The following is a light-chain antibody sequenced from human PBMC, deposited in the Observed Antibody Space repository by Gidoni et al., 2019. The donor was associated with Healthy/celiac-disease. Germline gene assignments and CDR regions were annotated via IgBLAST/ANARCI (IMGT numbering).Light chain of an antibody. J-gene: IGKJ2*01. V-gene: IGKV1-39*01. CDR3: QQSYSTPPT. CDR1: QSISSY. CDR2: AAS. Sequence: DIQMTQSPSSRSASVGDRVTITCRASQSISSYLNWYQPKPGKAPNLLIYAASSLQSGVPSRFSGSGSGTDFTLTISSLQPEDFATYYCQQSYSTPPTFGQGTKLEIK.